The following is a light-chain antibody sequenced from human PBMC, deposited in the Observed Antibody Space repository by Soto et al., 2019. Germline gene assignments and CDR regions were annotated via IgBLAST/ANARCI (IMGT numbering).Light chain of an antibody. CDR3: AAWEVNLIGNHV. CDR1: SSNIGSNT. Sequence: QSVLTQPPSASGTPGQRVTISCSGSSSNIGSNTVNWYQQLPGTAPKLLIYSNNQRPSGVPDRFSGSKSGTSASLAISGLQSEDVSDYYCAAWEVNLIGNHVVGTVTEV. J-gene: IGLJ1*01. V-gene: IGLV1-44*01. CDR2: SNN.